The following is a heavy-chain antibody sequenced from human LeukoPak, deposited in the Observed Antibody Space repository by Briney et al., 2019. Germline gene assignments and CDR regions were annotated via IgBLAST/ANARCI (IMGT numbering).Heavy chain of an antibody. CDR1: GFTFSSYW. CDR3: ARSPFLRSKGWFDP. J-gene: IGHJ5*02. Sequence: PGGSLRLSCAASGFTFSSYWMHWVRQAPGKGLVWVSRINSDGSSTSHADSVKGRFTISRDNAKNTLYLQMNSLRAEDTAVYYCARSPFLRSKGWFDPWGQGTLVTVSS. V-gene: IGHV3-74*01. CDR2: INSDGSST.